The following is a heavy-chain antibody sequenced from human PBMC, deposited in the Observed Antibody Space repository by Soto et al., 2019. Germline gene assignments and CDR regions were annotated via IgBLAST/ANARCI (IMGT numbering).Heavy chain of an antibody. CDR1: GGTFSSYA. D-gene: IGHD4-17*01. CDR2: IIPIFGTA. CDR3: ARDSGDYGEPYSYYCGMDV. V-gene: IGHV1-69*13. Sequence: SVKVSCKASGGTFSSYAISWVRQAPGQGLEWMGGIIPIFGTANYAQKFQGRVTITADESTSTAYMELSSLRSEDTAVYYCARDSGDYGEPYSYYCGMDVWGQGTTVTVSS. J-gene: IGHJ6*02.